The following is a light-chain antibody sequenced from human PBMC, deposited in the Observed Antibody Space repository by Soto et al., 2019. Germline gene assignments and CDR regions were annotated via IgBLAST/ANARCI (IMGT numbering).Light chain of an antibody. J-gene: IGKJ1*01. V-gene: IGKV3D-20*02. CDR2: DAS. Sequence: IVLTQSPGTMSLSPWERATLSCRASQSVRSSYLAWYQQKPGQAPRLLIYDASNRATGIPARFSGSGSGTDFTLSITSLEPEDFAVYYCQMRSNWLWKCGKGTKVDNK. CDR1: QSVRSSY. CDR3: QMRSNWLWK.